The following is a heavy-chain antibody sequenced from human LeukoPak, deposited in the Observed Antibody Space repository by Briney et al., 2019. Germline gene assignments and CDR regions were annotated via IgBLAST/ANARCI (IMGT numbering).Heavy chain of an antibody. CDR1: GGSISSYC. CDR3: ARVAVAGTLDFDY. CDR2: IFYSGST. J-gene: IGHJ4*02. Sequence: SETLSLPCTVSGGSISSYCWSWIRQPPGKGLEWIGYIFYSGSTNYNPSLKSRVTISVDTSKNQFSLKLSSVTAADTAVYYCARVAVAGTLDFDYWGQGTLVTVSS. V-gene: IGHV4-59*12. D-gene: IGHD6-19*01.